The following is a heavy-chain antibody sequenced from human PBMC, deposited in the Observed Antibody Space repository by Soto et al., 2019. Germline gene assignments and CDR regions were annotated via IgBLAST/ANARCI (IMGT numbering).Heavy chain of an antibody. Sequence: SETLSLTCTVSGGSISSGDYFWSWIRQPPGKGLEWIGYIYYSGSTYYNPSLKSRITISLDTSKNQFSLKLTSVTAADTAVYFCAREGPYCGDDCWQYYFDYWG. CDR1: GGSISSGDYF. V-gene: IGHV4-30-4*01. D-gene: IGHD2-21*02. CDR3: AREGPYCGDDCWQYYFDY. CDR2: IYYSGST. J-gene: IGHJ4*01.